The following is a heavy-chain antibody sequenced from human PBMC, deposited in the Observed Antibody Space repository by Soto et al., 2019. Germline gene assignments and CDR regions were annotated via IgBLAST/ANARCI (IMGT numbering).Heavy chain of an antibody. CDR2: IYYSGST. J-gene: IGHJ3*02. Sequence: LSLTCTVSGGSISRGGYYWSWIRQHPGQGLEWIGYIYYSGSTYYNPSLKSRVTMSVDTSKNQFSLKLSSVTAADTAVYCCASNNLYCSSTCCYVRGDAFDIWGQGTMGTVS. D-gene: IGHD2-2*01. CDR1: GGSISRGGYY. CDR3: ASNNLYCSSTCCYVRGDAFDI. V-gene: IGHV4-31*03.